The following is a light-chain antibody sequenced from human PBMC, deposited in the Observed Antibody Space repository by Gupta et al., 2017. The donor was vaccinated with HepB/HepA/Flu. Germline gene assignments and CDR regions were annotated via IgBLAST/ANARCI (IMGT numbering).Light chain of an antibody. CDR2: GAS. CDR1: QSVSSN. J-gene: IGKJ3*01. V-gene: IGKV3-15*01. CDR3: QQYNNWPPLT. Sequence: DIVMTQSPATLSVSPGERATLSCRASQSVSSNLAWYQQKPGQAPRLLIYGASTRDTGIPARFSGSGSGTEFTLTISSRQSEDFAVYYCQQYNNWPPLTFGHGTKVDIK.